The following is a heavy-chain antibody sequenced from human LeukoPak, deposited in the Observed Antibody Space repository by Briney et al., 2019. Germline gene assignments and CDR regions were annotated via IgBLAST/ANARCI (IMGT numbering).Heavy chain of an antibody. CDR2: IEQDGSEK. Sequence: GGSLILSCAASGFTFSRHWMSWVRQAPGKGLQWVANIEQDGSEKYYLDSVKGRFTIFRDNAKNSMYLQMNSLRPEDTAVYYCARDYYGDYPFYFDSWGQGTLVTVSS. V-gene: IGHV3-7*01. D-gene: IGHD4-17*01. J-gene: IGHJ4*02. CDR1: GFTFSRHW. CDR3: ARDYYGDYPFYFDS.